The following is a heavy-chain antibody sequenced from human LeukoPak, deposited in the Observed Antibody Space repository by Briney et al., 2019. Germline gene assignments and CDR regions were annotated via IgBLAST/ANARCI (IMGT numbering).Heavy chain of an antibody. J-gene: IGHJ4*02. CDR3: ARDQQVGGNYYYIDY. CDR1: GFSFSDYC. V-gene: IGHV3-30*04. Sequence: GRSLRLSCAASGFSFSDYCMHWVRQAPGKGLEWVAFISYDGHYKYYADSVNGRFTISRDNSKNTLYLQMNSLRPEDTAVYFCARDQQVGGNYYYIDYWGQGTLVTVSS. D-gene: IGHD3-10*01. CDR2: ISYDGHYK.